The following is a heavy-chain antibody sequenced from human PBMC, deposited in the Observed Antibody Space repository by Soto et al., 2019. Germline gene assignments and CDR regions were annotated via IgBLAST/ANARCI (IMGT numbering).Heavy chain of an antibody. CDR3: ARGQQQLVRGDAFDI. J-gene: IGHJ3*02. D-gene: IGHD6-13*01. CDR2: ISSSGNTI. Sequence: GGSLRLSCAASGFTFSSSEMNWVRQAPGKGLEWVSYISSSGNTIYYADSVRGRFTVSRDNAKNSLYLQMNSLRAEDTAVYYCARGQQQLVRGDAFDIWGQGTLVTVSS. V-gene: IGHV3-48*03. CDR1: GFTFSSSE.